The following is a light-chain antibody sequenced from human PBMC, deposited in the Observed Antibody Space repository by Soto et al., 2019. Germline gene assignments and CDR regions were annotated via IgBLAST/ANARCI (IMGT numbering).Light chain of an antibody. Sequence: AIQMTQSPSSLSVSVGDRVTITCRASQDIRNDLCWYQQKPGKAPQLLIYGTYNLQTGVPSRFRGSGSGTDFKLTISSLQPEEFGLYYCLQDYIYPYPFGQGTQLEIK. CDR3: LQDYIYPYP. V-gene: IGKV1-6*01. CDR1: QDIRND. CDR2: GTY. J-gene: IGKJ2*01.